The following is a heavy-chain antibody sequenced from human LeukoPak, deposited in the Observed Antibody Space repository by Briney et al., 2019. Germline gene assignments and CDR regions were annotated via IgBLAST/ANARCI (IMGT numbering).Heavy chain of an antibody. CDR1: GLTFSSDR. Sequence: RGSLRLSCAASGLTFSSDRMNWVRQAPGKGLEWVSSIIRSSSYIYYADSVKSRFTISRGNAKNSMYLQMNSLRAEDTAVYYWARVPPGYYGGSGPEGDYWGQGTLVTVSS. CDR2: IIRSSSYI. J-gene: IGHJ4*02. CDR3: ARVPPGYYGGSGPEGDY. D-gene: IGHD3-22*01. V-gene: IGHV3-21*01.